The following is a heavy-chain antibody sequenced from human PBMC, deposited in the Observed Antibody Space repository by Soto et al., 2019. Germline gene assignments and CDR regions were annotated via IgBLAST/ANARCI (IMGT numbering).Heavy chain of an antibody. CDR3: ARAYGSGSYYRAQSYYYYGMDV. V-gene: IGHV1-69*06. CDR1: GDTFSSYA. CDR2: IIPIFGTA. J-gene: IGHJ6*02. D-gene: IGHD3-10*01. Sequence: SVKVSCTASGDTFSSYAIVWVRQAPGQGLEWMGGIIPIFGTANYAQKFQGRVTITADKSTSTAYMELSSLRSEDTAVYYCARAYGSGSYYRAQSYYYYGMDVWGQGTTVTVSS.